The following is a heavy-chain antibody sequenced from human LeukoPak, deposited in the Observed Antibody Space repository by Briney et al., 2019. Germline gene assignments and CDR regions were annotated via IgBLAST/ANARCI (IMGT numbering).Heavy chain of an antibody. Sequence: GGPLRLSCAASGFTLSSYWMHWVRQAPGKGLVWVSRINSDGSSTSYADSVKGRFTISRDNAKNTLYLQMNSLRAEDTAVYYCARDYPSGSYLLDYWGQGTLVTVSS. J-gene: IGHJ4*02. CDR2: INSDGSST. D-gene: IGHD1-26*01. V-gene: IGHV3-74*01. CDR3: ARDYPSGSYLLDY. CDR1: GFTLSSYW.